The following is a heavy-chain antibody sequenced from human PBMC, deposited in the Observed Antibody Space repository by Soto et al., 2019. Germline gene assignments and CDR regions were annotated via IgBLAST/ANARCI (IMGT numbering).Heavy chain of an antibody. D-gene: IGHD3-10*01. J-gene: IGHJ4*02. CDR1: GGTFSSYA. V-gene: IGHV1-69*13. CDR2: IIPIFGTA. Sequence: SVKVSCKASGGTFSSYAISWVRQAPGQGLEWMGGIIPIFGTANYAQKFQGRVTITADESTSTAYMELSSLRSEDTAVYYCSRGSGSFTYYFDYWGQGTLVTVSS. CDR3: SRGSGSFTYYFDY.